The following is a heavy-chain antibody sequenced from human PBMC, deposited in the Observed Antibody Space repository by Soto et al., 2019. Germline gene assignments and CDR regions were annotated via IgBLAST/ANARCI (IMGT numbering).Heavy chain of an antibody. CDR2: IYPGDSDT. CDR3: ARHGSTYYDSSGYYI. V-gene: IGHV5-51*01. D-gene: IGHD3-22*01. Sequence: GESLKISCKGSGYSFTSYWIGWVRQMPGKGLEWMGIIYPGDSDTRYSPSFQGQVTISADKSISTAYLQWSSLKASDTAMYYCARHGSTYYDSSGYYIWGQGTLVTVSS. J-gene: IGHJ4*02. CDR1: GYSFTSYW.